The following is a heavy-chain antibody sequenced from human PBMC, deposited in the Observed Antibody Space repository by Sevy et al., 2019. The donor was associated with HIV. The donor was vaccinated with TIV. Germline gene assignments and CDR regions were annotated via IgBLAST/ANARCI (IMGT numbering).Heavy chain of an antibody. CDR3: ARQKVRSAYYYDTSGRQGKADFDS. Sequence: SETLSLTCTVSGGSIGSNSFYWGWIRQPPGKELEWIGTVSYGGSTYYNPSLRSRVTISVDASKEQFSLKLSSVTAADTAVYYSARQKVRSAYYYDTSGRQGKADFDSWGQGTLVTVSS. CDR1: GGSIGSNSFY. D-gene: IGHD3-22*01. J-gene: IGHJ4*02. V-gene: IGHV4-39*01. CDR2: VSYGGST.